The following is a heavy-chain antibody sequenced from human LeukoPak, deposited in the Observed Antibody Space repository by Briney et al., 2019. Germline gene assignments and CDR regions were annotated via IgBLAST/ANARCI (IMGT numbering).Heavy chain of an antibody. V-gene: IGHV5-51*01. CDR1: GYSFTSHW. CDR2: IYPRYSNT. Sequence: GASLKISCKGSGSGSGYSFTSHWLAWVRQMPGKGLECMGIIYPRYSNTIYSPSFQTQVTISVDTSINTAYLQWISLKASDTAMDYCARHPIAAGGAYYGFDPWGQGTLVTVAS. D-gene: IGHD6-13*01. J-gene: IGHJ5*02. CDR3: ARHPIAAGGAYYGFDP.